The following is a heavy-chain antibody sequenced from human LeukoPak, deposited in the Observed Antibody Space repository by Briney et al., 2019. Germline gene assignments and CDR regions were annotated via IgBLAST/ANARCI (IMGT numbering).Heavy chain of an antibody. V-gene: IGHV3-30*04. CDR1: GFTFSLYT. D-gene: IGHD2-21*02. J-gene: IGHJ4*02. CDR3: ARDVGGGDTFDY. CDR2: ISYDGSDK. Sequence: GGSLRLSCAASGFTFSLYTMHWVRQAPGKGLEWVALISYDGSDKYYADSVKGRFTISRDNSKNTLFLQMNSLRAEDTAVYFCARDVGGGDTFDYWGQGTLVTVSS.